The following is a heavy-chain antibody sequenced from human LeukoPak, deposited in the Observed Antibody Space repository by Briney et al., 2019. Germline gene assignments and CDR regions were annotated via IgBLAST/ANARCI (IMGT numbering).Heavy chain of an antibody. CDR2: ISYDGSNK. D-gene: IGHD3-3*01. CDR3: ARAEYYDFWSGYYKAFDI. J-gene: IGHJ3*02. Sequence: PGGSLRLSCAASGFTFSSYAMHWVRQAPGKGLEWVAVISYDGSNKYYADSVKGRFTISRDNSKNTLYLQMNSLRAEDTAVYYCARAEYYDFWSGYYKAFDIWGQGTMVTVSS. V-gene: IGHV3-30-3*01. CDR1: GFTFSSYA.